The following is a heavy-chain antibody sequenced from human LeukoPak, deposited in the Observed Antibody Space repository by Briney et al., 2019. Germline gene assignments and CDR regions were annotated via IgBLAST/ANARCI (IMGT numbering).Heavy chain of an antibody. CDR2: IYTSGST. Sequence: SQTLSLTCTVSGGSISSGSYYWSWIRQPAGKGLEWIGRIYTSGSTNYNPSLKSRVTISVDTSKNQFSLKLRSVTAADTAVYYCASTCSSTSCSSYHYYYGMDVWGQGTTVTVSS. J-gene: IGHJ6*02. V-gene: IGHV4-61*02. D-gene: IGHD2-2*01. CDR3: ASTCSSTSCSSYHYYYGMDV. CDR1: GGSISSGSYY.